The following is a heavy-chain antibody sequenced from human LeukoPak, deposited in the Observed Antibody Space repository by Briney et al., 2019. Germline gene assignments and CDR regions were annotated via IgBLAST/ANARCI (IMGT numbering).Heavy chain of an antibody. CDR2: IYYSGST. CDR1: GGSISSSSYY. Sequence: SETLSLTCTVSGGSISSSSYYWGWIRQPPGKGLEWIGSIYYSGSTYYNPSLKSRVTISVDTSKNQFFLKLSSVTAADTAVYYCARYPLYCSSTTCYYYWGQGTLVTVSS. D-gene: IGHD2-2*01. CDR3: ARYPLYCSSTTCYYY. V-gene: IGHV4-39*01. J-gene: IGHJ4*02.